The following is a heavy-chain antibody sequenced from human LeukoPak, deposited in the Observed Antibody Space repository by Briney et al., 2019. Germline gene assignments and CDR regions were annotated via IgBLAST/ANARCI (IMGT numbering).Heavy chain of an antibody. Sequence: SETLSLTCAVSGYSISSGYYWGWIRQPPGKGLEWIGSIYHSGRTYYNPSLKSRVTISVDTSKNQFSLKLSSVAAADTAAYYCARHYNPYYFDYWGQGTLVTVSS. D-gene: IGHD5-24*01. J-gene: IGHJ4*02. CDR1: GYSISSGYY. CDR2: IYHSGRT. CDR3: ARHYNPYYFDY. V-gene: IGHV4-38-2*01.